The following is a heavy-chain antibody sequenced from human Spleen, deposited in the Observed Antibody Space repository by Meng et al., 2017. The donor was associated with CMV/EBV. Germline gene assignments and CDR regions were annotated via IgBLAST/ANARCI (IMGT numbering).Heavy chain of an antibody. V-gene: IGHV1-69*05. Sequence: KASGGTLSSYVISWVRQAPGQGLEWMGDIISMFGTANYAQKFQGRVTITTDESTSTAYMELSSLRSEDTAVYYCAREGYGGISPYFDLWGRGTLVTVSS. CDR1: GGTLSSYV. D-gene: IGHD5-12*01. CDR3: AREGYGGISPYFDL. CDR2: IISMFGTA. J-gene: IGHJ2*01.